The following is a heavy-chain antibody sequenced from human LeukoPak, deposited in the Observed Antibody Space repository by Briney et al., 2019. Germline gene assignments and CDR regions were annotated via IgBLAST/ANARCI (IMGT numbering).Heavy chain of an antibody. D-gene: IGHD3-22*01. CDR3: ANNEQNYYDSSGYPGY. Sequence: SGGSLRLSCAASGFTFSTYAMHWVRQAPGKGLEWVAVISYDGSHKYYADSVKGRFTISRDNSKNTLYLQMNSLRAEDTAVYYCANNEQNYYDSSGYPGYWGQGTLVTVSS. CDR1: GFTFSTYA. J-gene: IGHJ4*02. CDR2: ISYDGSHK. V-gene: IGHV3-30-3*01.